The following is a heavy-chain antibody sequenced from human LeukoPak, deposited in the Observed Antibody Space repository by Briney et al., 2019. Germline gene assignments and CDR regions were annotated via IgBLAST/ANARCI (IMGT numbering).Heavy chain of an antibody. CDR2: IKQDGSET. CDR1: GFTFSTYW. Sequence: PGGSLRLSCAASGFTFSTYWMNWVRQAPGKGLEWVANIKQDGSETYYLDSVKGRFTISRDNAKNSLYLQMNSLRVDDTAVYYCAGRCSRTSCSPYYFDYWGQGNLVTVSS. CDR3: AGRCSRTSCSPYYFDY. D-gene: IGHD2-2*01. J-gene: IGHJ4*02. V-gene: IGHV3-7*01.